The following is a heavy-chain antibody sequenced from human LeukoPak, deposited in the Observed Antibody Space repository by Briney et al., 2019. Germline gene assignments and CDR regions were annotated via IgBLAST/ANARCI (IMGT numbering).Heavy chain of an antibody. J-gene: IGHJ4*02. CDR1: GGSISSGGYS. CDR2: IYHSGST. Sequence: SETLSLTCAVSGGSISSGGYSWSWIRQPPGKGLEWIGYIYHSGSTYYNPSLKSRVTISVDTSKNQFSLKLSSVTAADTAVYYCAGHHPRNTVDFWGQGTLVTVSS. V-gene: IGHV4-30-2*01. D-gene: IGHD2/OR15-2a*01. CDR3: AGHHPRNTVDF.